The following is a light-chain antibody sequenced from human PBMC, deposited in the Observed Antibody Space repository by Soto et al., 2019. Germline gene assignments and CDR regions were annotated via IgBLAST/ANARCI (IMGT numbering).Light chain of an antibody. CDR1: SSNIGNEY. Sequence: QSVLTQPPSVSAAPGQKVTIYCSGSSSNIGNEYVSWYQQLPGTAPKLLIYDNNQRPSGIPDRFSGSKSGTSATLGITGLQTGDEADYYCGTWDGSLSAVVFGGGTKLTVL. CDR2: DNN. V-gene: IGLV1-51*01. CDR3: GTWDGSLSAVV. J-gene: IGLJ2*01.